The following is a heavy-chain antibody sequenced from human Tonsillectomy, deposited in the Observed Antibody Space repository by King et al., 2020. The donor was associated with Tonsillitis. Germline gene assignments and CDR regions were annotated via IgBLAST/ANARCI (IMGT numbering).Heavy chain of an antibody. CDR3: AKDMRETSGYYGFDY. CDR2: ITWNSGSI. Sequence: VQLVESGGGLVQPGRSLRLSCAASGFTFGDYAMHWVRQAPGKGLEWVSGITWNSGSIGYGDSVKGRFTISRDNAKNSLYLQMNSLRPEDTALYYCAKDMRETSGYYGFDYWGQGTLVTVSS. CDR1: GFTFGDYA. D-gene: IGHD3-22*01. V-gene: IGHV3-9*01. J-gene: IGHJ4*02.